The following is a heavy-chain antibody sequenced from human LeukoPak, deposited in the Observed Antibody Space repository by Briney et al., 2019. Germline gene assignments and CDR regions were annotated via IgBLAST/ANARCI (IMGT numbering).Heavy chain of an antibody. CDR2: IWYDGSNK. D-gene: IGHD3-10*01. CDR3: ARSKYGSGSYYYY. CDR1: GFTFSGYG. J-gene: IGHJ4*02. V-gene: IGHV3-33*01. Sequence: GGSLRLSCAASGFTFSGYGMPWVRQAPGKGLEWVAVIWYDGSNKYYADSVKGRFTISRDNSKNTLYLQMNSLRAEDTAVYYCARSKYGSGSYYYYWGQGTLVTVSS.